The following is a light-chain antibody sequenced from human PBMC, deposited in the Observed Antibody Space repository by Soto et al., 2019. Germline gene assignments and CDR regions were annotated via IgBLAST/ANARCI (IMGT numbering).Light chain of an antibody. CDR2: GNS. CDR1: SSNIGAGYD. V-gene: IGLV1-40*01. Sequence: QSVLTQPPSVSGAPGQRVTISCTGSSSNIGAGYDVHWYQQLPGTAPKLLIYGNSNRPSGVPDRLSGSKSGTSASLAITGLQAEDEADYYCQCYDSSLSGYVFGTVTKLTVL. CDR3: QCYDSSLSGYV. J-gene: IGLJ1*01.